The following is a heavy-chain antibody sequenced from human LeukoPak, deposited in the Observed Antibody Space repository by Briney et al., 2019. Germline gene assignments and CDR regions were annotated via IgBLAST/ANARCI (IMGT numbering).Heavy chain of an antibody. CDR1: GGSISSGDYY. J-gene: IGHJ5*02. D-gene: IGHD4-17*01. CDR2: IYYSGST. V-gene: IGHV4-30-4*01. Sequence: SETLSLTCTVSGGSISSGDYYWSWIRQPPGKGLEWIGYIYYSGSTYYNPSLKSRVTISVGTSKNQFSLKLSSVTAADTAVYYCARDNYGDYANWFDPWGQGTLVTVSS. CDR3: ARDNYGDYANWFDP.